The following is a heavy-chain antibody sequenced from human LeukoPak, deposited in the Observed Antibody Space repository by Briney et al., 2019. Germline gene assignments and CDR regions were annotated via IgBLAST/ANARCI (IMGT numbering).Heavy chain of an antibody. CDR2: ISWDGSGS. Sequence: GGSLRLSCAASGFTFENYAMHWVRQPPGKGLEWLSLISWDGSGSYYEDSVKGRFTISRDNTKKYVYLQMNSLTVEDTALYYCAKALRSTLVTPFDPWGQGTLVTVSS. J-gene: IGHJ5*02. CDR3: AKALRSTLVTPFDP. D-gene: IGHD2-21*02. CDR1: GFTFENYA. V-gene: IGHV3-43D*03.